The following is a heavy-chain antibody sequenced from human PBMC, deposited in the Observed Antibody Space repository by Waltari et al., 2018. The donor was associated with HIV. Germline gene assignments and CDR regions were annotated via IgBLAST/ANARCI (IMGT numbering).Heavy chain of an antibody. D-gene: IGHD6-13*01. V-gene: IGHV4-61*02. CDR1: GGSISSGSYY. Sequence: QVQLQESGPGLVKPSQTLSLPCTVSGGSISSGSYYWSWIRQHTGKGLEWFRRFSTSEARRWIWDTSTSEGTTYYPCLKGRYTISVDTSKNQFSLKLSSVTAADTAVYYCARASIAAAGMGNFDYWGQGTLVTVSS. J-gene: IGHJ4*02. CDR2: TSTSEGT. CDR3: ARASIAAAGMGNFDY.